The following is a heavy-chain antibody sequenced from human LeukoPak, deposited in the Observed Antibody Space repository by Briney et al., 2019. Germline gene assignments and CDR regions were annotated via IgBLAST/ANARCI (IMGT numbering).Heavy chain of an antibody. Sequence: GASVTVSFKASGGTFSSYAISWVRQAPGQGLEWMGGIIPIFGTANYAQKFQGRVTITTDESTSTDYMELSSLRSEDTAVYYCARWTTYYDFWSGYLPDAFDIWGQGTMVTVSS. V-gene: IGHV1-69*05. CDR3: ARWTTYYDFWSGYLPDAFDI. J-gene: IGHJ3*02. CDR2: IIPIFGTA. CDR1: GGTFSSYA. D-gene: IGHD3-3*01.